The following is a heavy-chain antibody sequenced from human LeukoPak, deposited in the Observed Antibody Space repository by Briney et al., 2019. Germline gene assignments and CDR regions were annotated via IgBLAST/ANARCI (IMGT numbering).Heavy chain of an antibody. Sequence: SVKVSCRASGGTFSSYAISWVRQAPGQGLEWMGGIIPIFGTANYAQKFQGRVTITADESTSTAYMELSSLRSEDTAVYYCARRGTYDSSGYYQRFYYFDYWGQGTLVTVSS. CDR2: IIPIFGTA. J-gene: IGHJ4*02. D-gene: IGHD3-22*01. V-gene: IGHV1-69*13. CDR1: GGTFSSYA. CDR3: ARRGTYDSSGYYQRFYYFDY.